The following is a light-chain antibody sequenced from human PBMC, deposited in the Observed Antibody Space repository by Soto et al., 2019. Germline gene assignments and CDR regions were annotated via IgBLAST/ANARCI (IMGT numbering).Light chain of an antibody. CDR1: QSVRAY. J-gene: IGKJ4*01. CDR2: DAY. CDR3: KQRSSWPLT. Sequence: EIVLTQSPDTLSLSPGERATLSCRASQSVRAYLAWYQQKPGQAHRLLIYDAYNRATGIPARFSGSGSGTDFTLTISSLEPEDFAVYYCKQRSSWPLTVGGGTKVDIK. V-gene: IGKV3-11*01.